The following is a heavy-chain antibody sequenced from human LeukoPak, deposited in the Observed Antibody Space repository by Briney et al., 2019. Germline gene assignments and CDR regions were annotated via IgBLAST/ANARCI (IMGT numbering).Heavy chain of an antibody. CDR3: ARSYDDAFDI. Sequence: GGSLRLSCSASGFTFSSYAMHWVRQAPGKGLEWVAVISYDGSNKYYADSVKGRFAISRDNSKNTLYLQMNSLRAEDTAVYYCARSYDDAFDIWGQGTMVTVSS. CDR2: ISYDGSNK. CDR1: GFTFSSYA. V-gene: IGHV3-30*09. D-gene: IGHD1-26*01. J-gene: IGHJ3*02.